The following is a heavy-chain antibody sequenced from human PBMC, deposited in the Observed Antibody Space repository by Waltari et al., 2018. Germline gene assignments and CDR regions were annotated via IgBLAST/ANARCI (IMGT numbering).Heavy chain of an antibody. J-gene: IGHJ5*02. CDR3: ARDFCSGGSCYHGVSWFDP. V-gene: IGHV1-69*01. CDR2: IIPIFGTA. CDR1: GGTFSSYA. Sequence: QVQLVQSGAEVKKPGSSVKVSCKASGGTFSSYAISWVRQAPGHGLEWMGGIIPIFGTANYAQKFQGRVTITADESTSTAYMELSSLRSEDTAVYYCARDFCSGGSCYHGVSWFDPWGQGTLVTVSS. D-gene: IGHD2-15*01.